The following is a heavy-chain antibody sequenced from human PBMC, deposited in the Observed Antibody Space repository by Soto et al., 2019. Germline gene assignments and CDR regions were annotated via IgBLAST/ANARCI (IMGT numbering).Heavy chain of an antibody. CDR1: GGTFSSYT. J-gene: IGHJ4*02. V-gene: IGHV1-69*02. CDR2: IIPILGIA. Sequence: QVQLVQSGAEVKKPGSSVKVSCKASGGTFSSYTISWVRQAPGQGLEWMGRIIPILGIANYAQKFQGRVTITADKSTSTAYMELSSMRSEDTAVYYCARLVDTADFDYWGQGPLVTVSS. CDR3: ARLVDTADFDY. D-gene: IGHD5-18*01.